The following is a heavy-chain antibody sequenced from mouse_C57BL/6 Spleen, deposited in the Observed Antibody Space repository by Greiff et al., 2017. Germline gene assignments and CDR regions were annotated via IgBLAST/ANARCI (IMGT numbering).Heavy chain of an antibody. J-gene: IGHJ4*01. Sequence: EVQLQQSGAELVRPGASVKLSCTASGFNIKDDYMHWVKQRPEQGLEWIGWIDPENGDTEYASKFQGKATITADTSANTAYLQLSSLTSEDTAVYDCTTTTYAMDYWGQGTSVTVSS. CDR1: GFNIKDDY. D-gene: IGHD2-13*01. V-gene: IGHV14-4*01. CDR2: IDPENGDT. CDR3: TTTTYAMDY.